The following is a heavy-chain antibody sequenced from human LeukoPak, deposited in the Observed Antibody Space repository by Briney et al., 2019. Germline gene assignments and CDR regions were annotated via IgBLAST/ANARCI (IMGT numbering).Heavy chain of an antibody. Sequence: GGSLRLSCAASGFTFSSYSMNWVRHAQGKGLEWVSYISNSGSTTYYADSVKGRFTISRDNAKNSLYLQMNSLGVEDTAVYYCARGGTAVARGEYWGQGTLVTVSS. CDR1: GFTFSSYS. J-gene: IGHJ4*02. CDR3: ARGGTAVARGEY. CDR2: ISNSGSTT. D-gene: IGHD6-19*01. V-gene: IGHV3-48*01.